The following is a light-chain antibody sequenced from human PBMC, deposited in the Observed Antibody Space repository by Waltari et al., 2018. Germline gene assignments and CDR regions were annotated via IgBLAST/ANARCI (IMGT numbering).Light chain of an antibody. CDR2: DAS. CDR1: QSVSSY. V-gene: IGKV3-11*01. Sequence: EIVLTQSPAPMSLSPGASATLSCRASQSVSSYLAWYQQKPGQAPRLLIYDASNRATGIPARFSGSGSGTDFTLTISSLEPEDFAVYYCQQRSNWPPSITFGQGTRLEIK. CDR3: QQRSNWPPSIT. J-gene: IGKJ5*01.